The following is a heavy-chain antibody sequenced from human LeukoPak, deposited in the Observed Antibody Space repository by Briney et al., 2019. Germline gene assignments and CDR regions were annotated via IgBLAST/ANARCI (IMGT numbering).Heavy chain of an antibody. CDR2: LLGSGGAT. J-gene: IGHJ4*02. CDR1: GFTFNNYA. CDR3: ARNINGPDY. D-gene: IGHD2/OR15-2a*01. V-gene: IGHV3-23*01. Sequence: GGSLRLSCAASGFTFNNYAMTWVRQAPGKGLEWVSSLLGSGGATYYANSVKGRFTISRDNSKKTLYLQMNTLRAEDTAVYYCARNINGPDYWGQGTLVTVSS.